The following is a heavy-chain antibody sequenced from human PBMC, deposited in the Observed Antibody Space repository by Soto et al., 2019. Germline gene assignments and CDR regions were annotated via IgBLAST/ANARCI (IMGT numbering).Heavy chain of an antibody. J-gene: IGHJ6*02. CDR1: GGSLSGYH. Sequence: SETLSLTCGVYGGSLSGYHWSWIRQPPGKGLKWIGEINHSGSTNYNPSLKSRLTISVDTSKNQFSLRLSSVTAADTAVYYCARSLGSGYYYYYGMDVWGQGTTVTVSS. D-gene: IGHD3-10*01. V-gene: IGHV4-34*01. CDR3: ARSLGSGYYYYYGMDV. CDR2: INHSGST.